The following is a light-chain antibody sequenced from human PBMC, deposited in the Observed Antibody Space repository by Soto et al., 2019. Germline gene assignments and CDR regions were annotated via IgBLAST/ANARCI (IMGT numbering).Light chain of an antibody. J-gene: IGLJ3*02. Sequence: QSALTQPPSASGSPGQSVTISCTGTRSDVGAYDYVCWYQQHPGKAPKLMIYEVNKRPSGVPDRFSGSKSGNTASLTVSGLQAGDEADYYCSSVAANDNVVFGGGTKLTVL. CDR2: EVN. V-gene: IGLV2-8*01. CDR1: RSDVGAYDY. CDR3: SSVAANDNVV.